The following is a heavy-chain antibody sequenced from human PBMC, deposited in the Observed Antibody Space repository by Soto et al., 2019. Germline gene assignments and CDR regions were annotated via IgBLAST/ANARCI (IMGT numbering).Heavy chain of an antibody. J-gene: IGHJ6*02. V-gene: IGHV4-59*01. CDR1: GGSISSYY. Sequence: SETLSLTCTVSGGSISSYYWIWIRQPPGKGLEWIGYIYYSGSTNYNPSLKSRVTISVDTSKNQFSLKLSPVTAADTAVYYCARDKRGAGMDVWGQGTTVTVSS. CDR2: IYYSGST. CDR3: ARDKRGAGMDV.